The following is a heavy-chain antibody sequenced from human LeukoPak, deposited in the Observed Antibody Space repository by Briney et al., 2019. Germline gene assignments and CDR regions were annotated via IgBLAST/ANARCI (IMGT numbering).Heavy chain of an antibody. Sequence: ASVKVSCKVSGYTLTELAMHWVRQAPGKGLEWIGGFDPEKGETICTQQLQGRLTMTEDTSTDTAYMELSSLTSEDTAVYYCATPLGPLGLIPYYFDYWGQGTLVTVSS. D-gene: IGHD2-21*01. CDR3: ATPLGPLGLIPYYFDY. J-gene: IGHJ4*02. CDR1: GYTLTELA. V-gene: IGHV1-24*01. CDR2: FDPEKGET.